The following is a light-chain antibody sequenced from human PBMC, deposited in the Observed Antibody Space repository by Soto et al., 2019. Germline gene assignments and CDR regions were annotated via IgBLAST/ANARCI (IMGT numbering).Light chain of an antibody. V-gene: IGKV3-11*01. CDR1: ENVDIY. CDR2: HAS. J-gene: IGKJ4*01. Sequence: ETVLTQSPATLSLSPGERATLSCRASENVDIYLAWYQQKPGQAPRLLIYHASNRATGIPARFSGSGSGTDFTLTISSLEPEDFAVYYCQQRRNWPPLTFGGGTRVEIK. CDR3: QQRRNWPPLT.